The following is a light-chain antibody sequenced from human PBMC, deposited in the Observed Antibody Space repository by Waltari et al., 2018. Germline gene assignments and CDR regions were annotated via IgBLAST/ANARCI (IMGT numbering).Light chain of an antibody. V-gene: IGKV3-15*01. CDR3: HQYDNWPFT. CDR2: GVS. CDR1: QSVSGN. J-gene: IGKJ2*01. Sequence: EIVLLQSPATLPVSPGGRATLSCRASQSVSGNLAWYQQKPGQPPSLLVYGVSTRAIGVPARFSGSGSGTDFTLIISSLQSEDFADYYCHQYDNWPFTFGRGTKLEI.